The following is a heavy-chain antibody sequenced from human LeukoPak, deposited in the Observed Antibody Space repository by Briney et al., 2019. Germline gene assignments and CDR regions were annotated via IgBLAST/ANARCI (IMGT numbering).Heavy chain of an antibody. CDR3: AREEHRLAEAGTSAIDL. D-gene: IGHD6-13*01. V-gene: IGHV3-74*01. CDR1: GFTFSENW. J-gene: IGHJ3*01. CDR2: INRDGGLT. Sequence: GGSLRLSCVAPGFTFSENWMHWVRQAPGKGLAWVSHINRDGGLTNYADSVKGRFTISRDNARNTVYLQMSSLRVEDTAIYFCAREEHRLAEAGTSAIDLGGQGTLVTVSP.